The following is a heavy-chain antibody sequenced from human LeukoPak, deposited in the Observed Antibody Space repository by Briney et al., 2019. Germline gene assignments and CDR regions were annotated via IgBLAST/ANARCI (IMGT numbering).Heavy chain of an antibody. D-gene: IGHD4-17*01. CDR2: ISASGGST. J-gene: IGHJ5*02. V-gene: IGHV3-23*01. CDR1: GFTFSNYA. Sequence: PGGSLRLSCAASGFTFSNYAMTWVRQAPGKGLEWVSTISASGGSTFYADSVKGRFTISRDNSKNTLYLQMNSLRAEDTAVYYCAKGFMDPYYGDRNWFDPWGQGTLDTVSS. CDR3: AKGFMDPYYGDRNWFDP.